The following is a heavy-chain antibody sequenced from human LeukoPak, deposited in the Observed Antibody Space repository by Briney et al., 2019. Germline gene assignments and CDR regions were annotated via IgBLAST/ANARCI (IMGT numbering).Heavy chain of an antibody. D-gene: IGHD5-12*01. J-gene: IGHJ4*02. CDR1: GFTFSSYG. Sequence: PGRSLRLSCAASGFTFSSYGMHWVRQAPGKGPEWVAVISDDGSNKYYADSVKGRFTISRDNSKNTLSLQMNSLRAEDTAVYYCAKGLSGYDLDYWGQGTLVTVSS. CDR3: AKGLSGYDLDY. V-gene: IGHV3-30*18. CDR2: ISDDGSNK.